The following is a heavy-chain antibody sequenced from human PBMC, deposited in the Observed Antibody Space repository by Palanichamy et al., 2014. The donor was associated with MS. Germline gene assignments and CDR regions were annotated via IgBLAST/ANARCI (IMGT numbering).Heavy chain of an antibody. V-gene: IGHV3-23*01. CDR3: AKDPVIVALYYFDY. CDR2: ISDSGGST. J-gene: IGHJ4*02. D-gene: IGHD5-12*01. Sequence: EVQLLESGGGLVQPGGSLRLSCAASGFTFSSYAMSWVRQAPGKGLEWVSTISDSGGSTYYADFVKGRFTISRDNSKNTLYLQMNSLRAEDTAVYYCAKDPVIVALYYFDYWGQGTLVTVSS. CDR1: GFTFSSYA.